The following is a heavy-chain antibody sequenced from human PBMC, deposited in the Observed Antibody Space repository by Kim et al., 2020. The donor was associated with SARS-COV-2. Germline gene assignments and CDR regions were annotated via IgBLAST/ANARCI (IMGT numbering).Heavy chain of an antibody. J-gene: IGHJ4*02. CDR1: GYTFTAYY. D-gene: IGHD1-1*01. V-gene: IGHV1-2*02. CDR2: MNPNSGDT. CDR3: ARGDASRGGTWPHDS. Sequence: ASVKVSCKASGYTFTAYYIHWVRQAPGQGLEWLGWMNPNSGDTNYAQKFQGRVTMTRDTSISTAYMELGSLRFDDTAVYYCARGDASRGGTWPHDSWGQGTLVTVSS.